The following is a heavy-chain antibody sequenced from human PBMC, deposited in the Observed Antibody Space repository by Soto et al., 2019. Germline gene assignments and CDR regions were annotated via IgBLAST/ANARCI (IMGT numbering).Heavy chain of an antibody. CDR2: ITWDGINI. V-gene: IGHV3-43*01. D-gene: IGHD2-15*01. Sequence: EVQLVESGGGVVQPGGSLRLSCTGSGFTFGDYTMHWVRQAPGKGLEWVSLITWDGINIEYADSVRGRFTISRDNSKNSLYLQMNGLRHEDTAFYYCAKDGIAWHWGQGTLVTVSS. CDR3: AKDGIAWH. CDR1: GFTFGDYT. J-gene: IGHJ4*02.